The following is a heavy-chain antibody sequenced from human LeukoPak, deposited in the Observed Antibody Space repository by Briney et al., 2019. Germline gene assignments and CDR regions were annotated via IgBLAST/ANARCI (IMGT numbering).Heavy chain of an antibody. CDR3: ARAGVPATTTSGWFDP. D-gene: IGHD2-2*01. CDR2: IYYSGST. J-gene: IGHJ5*02. Sequence: SQTLSLTCTVSGGSISSGGYYWSWIRQHPGKGLEWIGYIYYSGSTYYNPSLKSRVTISVDTSKNQFSLKLSSVTAADTAVYYCARAGVPATTTSGWFDPWGQGTLVTVSS. CDR1: GGSISSGGYY. V-gene: IGHV4-31*03.